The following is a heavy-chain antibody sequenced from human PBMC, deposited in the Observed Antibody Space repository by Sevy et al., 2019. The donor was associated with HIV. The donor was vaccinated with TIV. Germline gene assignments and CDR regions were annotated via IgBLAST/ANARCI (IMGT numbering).Heavy chain of an antibody. Sequence: GGSLRLSCTASGFTFGDYAMSWVRQAPGKGLEWVGFIRSKAYGGKTEYAASVKGRFTISRDDSKSIAYLQMNSLKTEDTAVYYCTRVAIVGATGDYYGMDVWGQGTTVTVSS. J-gene: IGHJ6*02. D-gene: IGHD1-26*01. CDR1: GFTFGDYA. CDR2: IRSKAYGGKT. V-gene: IGHV3-49*04. CDR3: TRVAIVGATGDYYGMDV.